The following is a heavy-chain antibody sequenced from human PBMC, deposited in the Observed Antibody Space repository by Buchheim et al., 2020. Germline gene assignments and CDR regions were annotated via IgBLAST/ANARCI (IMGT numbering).Heavy chain of an antibody. J-gene: IGHJ6*02. D-gene: IGHD2-15*01. CDR2: ISSSSSYI. Sequence: EVQLVESGGGLVKPGGSLRLSCAASGFTFSSYSMNWVRQAPGKGLEWVSSISSSSSYIYHADSVKGRFTISRDNAKNSLYLQMNSLSAEDTAVYYCARFLLDIVSKSNYYYGMDVWGQGTT. CDR1: GFTFSSYS. V-gene: IGHV3-21*01. CDR3: ARFLLDIVSKSNYYYGMDV.